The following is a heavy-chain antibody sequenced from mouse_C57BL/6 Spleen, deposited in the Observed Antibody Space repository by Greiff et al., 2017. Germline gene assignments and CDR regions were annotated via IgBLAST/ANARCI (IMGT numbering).Heavy chain of an antibody. CDR1: GFTFSDYG. Sequence: DVMLVESGGGLVKPGGSLKLSCAASGFTFSDYGMHWVRQAPEKGLEWVAYISSGSSTIYYADTVKGRFTISRDNAKNTLFLQMTSLRSEDTAMYYCASTVKDYFDYWGQGTTLTVSS. D-gene: IGHD1-1*01. CDR2: ISSGSSTI. V-gene: IGHV5-17*01. CDR3: ASTVKDYFDY. J-gene: IGHJ2*01.